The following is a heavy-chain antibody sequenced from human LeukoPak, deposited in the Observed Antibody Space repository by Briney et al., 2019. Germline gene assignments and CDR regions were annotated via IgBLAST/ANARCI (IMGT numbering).Heavy chain of an antibody. D-gene: IGHD4-11*01. Sequence: RPGGSLRLSCVPSGFTFEDYGMSWARQSAGKGLEWVSSINWHGGSTHYAESVKGRFTISRDNAKNSLFLQMNSLRAEDTALYYCARANYSPYYFDYWGQGTLVTVSS. CDR3: ARANYSPYYFDY. V-gene: IGHV3-20*04. CDR2: INWHGGST. CDR1: GFTFEDYG. J-gene: IGHJ4*02.